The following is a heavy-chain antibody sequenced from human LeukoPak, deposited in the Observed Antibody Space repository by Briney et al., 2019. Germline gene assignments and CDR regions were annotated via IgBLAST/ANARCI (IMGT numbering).Heavy chain of an antibody. CDR1: GFTFSSYW. D-gene: IGHD5-18*01. J-gene: IGHJ4*02. CDR2: INSAGSTT. CDR3: ARGGGYSHGVSDY. V-gene: IGHV3-74*01. Sequence: PGGSLRLSCAASGFTFSSYWMHWVRQAPGKGLVWVSRINSAGSTTTYADSVKGRFTISRDNAKSTLYLQMNSLRAEDTAVYYCARGGGYSHGVSDYWGQGTLVTVSS.